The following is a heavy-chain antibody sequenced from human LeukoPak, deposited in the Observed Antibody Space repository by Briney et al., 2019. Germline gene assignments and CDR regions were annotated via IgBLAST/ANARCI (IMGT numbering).Heavy chain of an antibody. D-gene: IGHD3-10*01. Sequence: GGSLRLSCAASGFTFDDYGMSWVRQAPGKGLEWVSSISSSSSYIYYADSVKGRFTISRDNAKNSLYLQMNSLRAEDTAVYYCARMGSGSLYDYWGQGTLVTVSS. CDR2: ISSSSSYI. CDR1: GFTFDDYG. CDR3: ARMGSGSLYDY. J-gene: IGHJ4*02. V-gene: IGHV3-21*01.